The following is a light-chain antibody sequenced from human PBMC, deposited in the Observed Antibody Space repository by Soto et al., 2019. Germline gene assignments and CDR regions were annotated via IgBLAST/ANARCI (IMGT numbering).Light chain of an antibody. V-gene: IGLV1-44*01. Sequence: QSALTQPPSASGTPGQRATISCSVSNSKLGSAIVNCYQLLPGAAPEVLINTTNQRPSGVPERFSGSKSGTSASMAISGLQSEDEANSSCATWDGGLSGPFVFGTGTKVTVL. CDR3: ATWDGGLSGPFV. CDR2: TTN. J-gene: IGLJ1*01. CDR1: NSKLGSAI.